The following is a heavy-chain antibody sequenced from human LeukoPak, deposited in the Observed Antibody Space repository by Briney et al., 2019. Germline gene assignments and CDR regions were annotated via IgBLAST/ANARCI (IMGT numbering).Heavy chain of an antibody. CDR2: IKQDGSEK. V-gene: IGHV3-7*03. D-gene: IGHD2-8*01. CDR1: GFTFSSYW. CDR3: ARDSIVRGNIGNDMDV. J-gene: IGHJ6*03. Sequence: GGSLRLSCAASGFTFSSYWMSWVRQAPGKGLEWVANIKQDGSEKYYVGSVKGRFTISRDNAKNSLYLQMNSLRAEDTAVYYCARDSIVRGNIGNDMDVWGKGTTVTVSS.